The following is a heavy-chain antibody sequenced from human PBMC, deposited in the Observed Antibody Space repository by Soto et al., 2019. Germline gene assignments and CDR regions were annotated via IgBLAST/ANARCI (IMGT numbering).Heavy chain of an antibody. D-gene: IGHD3-3*01. CDR1: GFTFSSYG. V-gene: IGHV3-30*18. CDR2: ISYDGSNK. CDR3: AKRVGYYDFWSGYYTDYYYYGMDV. Sequence: GGSLRLSCAASGFTFSSYGMHWVRQAPGKGLEWVAVISYDGSNKYYADSVKGRFTISRDNSKNTLYLQMNSLRAEDTAVYYCAKRVGYYDFWSGYYTDYYYYGMDVWGQGTTVTVSS. J-gene: IGHJ6*02.